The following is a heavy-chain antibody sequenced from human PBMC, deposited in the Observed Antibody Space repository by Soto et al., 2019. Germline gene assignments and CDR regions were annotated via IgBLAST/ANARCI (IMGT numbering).Heavy chain of an antibody. CDR1: GFTVSSNY. V-gene: IGHV3-53*01. CDR2: IHSGGNT. J-gene: IGHJ4*02. D-gene: IGHD3-16*01. Sequence: GGSLRLSCAASGFTVSSNYMSWVRQAPGKGLEWVSIIHSGGNTFYADSVKGRFTISRDNSRNTLYLQMNSLRAEDTALYYCASGSSMIPYYWGQGTLVTVSS. CDR3: ASGSSMIPYY.